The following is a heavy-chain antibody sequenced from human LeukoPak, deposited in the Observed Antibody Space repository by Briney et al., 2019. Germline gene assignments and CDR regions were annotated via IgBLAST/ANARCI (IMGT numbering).Heavy chain of an antibody. Sequence: SETLSLTCTVSGGSITSNSYYWGWIRQPPGKGLEWIGSITYSGSTYYNPSLKRRVTISIDTSKNQFSLKLSSVTAADTAVYYCARTTEGYCRSTSCYGFYYSYYMDVWGKGTTVTISS. CDR1: GGSITSNSYY. CDR3: ARTTEGYCRSTSCYGFYYSYYMDV. J-gene: IGHJ6*03. D-gene: IGHD2-2*01. CDR2: ITYSGST. V-gene: IGHV4-39*07.